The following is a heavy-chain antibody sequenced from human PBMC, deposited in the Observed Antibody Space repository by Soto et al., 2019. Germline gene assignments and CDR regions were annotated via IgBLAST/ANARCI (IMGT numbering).Heavy chain of an antibody. J-gene: IGHJ4*02. CDR1: GFTFSSYA. Sequence: GGSLRLSCAASGFTFSSYAMSWVRQAPGKGLEWVSAISGSGGSTYYADSVQGRFTFSRDNSKNTLFLQMNSLRAEDTAVYYCAKIVVVTPTFNYFDYWGQGTLVTVSS. D-gene: IGHD3-22*01. CDR2: ISGSGGST. V-gene: IGHV3-23*01. CDR3: AKIVVVTPTFNYFDY.